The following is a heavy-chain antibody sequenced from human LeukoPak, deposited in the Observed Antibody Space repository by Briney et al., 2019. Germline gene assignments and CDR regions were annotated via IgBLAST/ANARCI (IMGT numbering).Heavy chain of an antibody. Sequence: GGSLRLSCAASGFTFSSYWMSWVRQAPGKGLEWVANIKQDGSEKYYVDSVKGRFTISRDNAKNSLYLQMNSLGAEDTAVYYCARADVGYCSGGSCYLDYWGQGTLVTVSS. CDR2: IKQDGSEK. V-gene: IGHV3-7*05. CDR1: GFTFSSYW. CDR3: ARADVGYCSGGSCYLDY. D-gene: IGHD2-15*01. J-gene: IGHJ4*02.